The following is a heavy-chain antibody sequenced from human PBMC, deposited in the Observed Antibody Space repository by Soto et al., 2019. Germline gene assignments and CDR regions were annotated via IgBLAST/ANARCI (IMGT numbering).Heavy chain of an antibody. CDR3: TRGYDYVWGVY. D-gene: IGHD3-16*01. CDR2: INSDGSST. CDR1: GFTFSTYW. V-gene: IGHV3-74*01. Sequence: PGGSLRLSCAVSGFTFSTYWMHWVRQAPGKGLVWVSHINSDGSSTSYADSVKGRFTISRDNAKNTLYLQMNSLRAEDTAVYYCTRGYDYVWGVYWGQGTLVTVSS. J-gene: IGHJ4*02.